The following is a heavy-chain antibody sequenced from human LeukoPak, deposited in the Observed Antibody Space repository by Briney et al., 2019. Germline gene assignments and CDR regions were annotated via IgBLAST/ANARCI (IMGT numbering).Heavy chain of an antibody. D-gene: IGHD6-13*01. V-gene: IGHV3-21*01. CDR1: GFTFSSYS. CDR3: TRAVAAADFSPGY. CDR2: ISSSSTYI. J-gene: IGHJ4*02. Sequence: GGSLRLSCVASGFTFSSYSMNWVRQAPGKGLEWVSCISSSSTYIYYADSVKGRFTISRDNAKNSVYLQVNSLRAAGTAVYYCTRAVAAADFSPGYWGQGTLVTVSS.